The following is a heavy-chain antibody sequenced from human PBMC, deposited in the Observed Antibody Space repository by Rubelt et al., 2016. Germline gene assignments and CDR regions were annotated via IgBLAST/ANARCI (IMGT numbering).Heavy chain of an antibody. V-gene: IGHV4-39*01. CDR3: ARGYDYSGSGTGDAFDI. CDR2: IYYSGST. CDR1: GGAISSSSYY. J-gene: IGHJ3*02. D-gene: IGHD3-10*01. Sequence: QLQLQESGPGLVKPSETLSLTCTVSGGAISSSSYYWGWIRQPPGKGLEWIGGIYYSGSTYYNPSLKSRVTISVDTAKNQFSRRLSHVTTADTDVYYCARGYDYSGSGTGDAFDIWGQGTMVTVSS.